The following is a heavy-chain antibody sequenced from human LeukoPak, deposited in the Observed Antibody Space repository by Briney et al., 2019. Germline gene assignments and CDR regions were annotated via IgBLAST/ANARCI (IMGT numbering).Heavy chain of an antibody. CDR1: GGSISSGGYY. V-gene: IGHV4-31*03. J-gene: IGHJ4*02. CDR3: ARAGYSSGWLDY. Sequence: TSQTLSLTCTVSGGSISSGGYYWSWIRQHPGKGLEWIGYIYYSGSTYYNPSLKSRVTISVDTSKNQFSLKLSSVTAADTAVYYCARAGYSSGWLDYWGQGTLVTVSS. D-gene: IGHD6-19*01. CDR2: IYYSGST.